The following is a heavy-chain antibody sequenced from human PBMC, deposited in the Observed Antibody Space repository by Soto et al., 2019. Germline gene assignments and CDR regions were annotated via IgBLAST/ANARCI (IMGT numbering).Heavy chain of an antibody. CDR2: IDPSDSYT. J-gene: IGHJ6*04. D-gene: IGHD2-21*01. CDR1: GYSFTTYW. CDR3: ARNSGVVVAIVYGMDV. V-gene: IGHV5-10-1*01. Sequence: EDSLNISSKGSGYSFTTYWISWVSQMPGKGREWMGRIDPSDSYTNYSPSFQGHVTLSADKSISTAYLQWSSLKASDTAMYYCARNSGVVVAIVYGMDVWGEGPTFTASS.